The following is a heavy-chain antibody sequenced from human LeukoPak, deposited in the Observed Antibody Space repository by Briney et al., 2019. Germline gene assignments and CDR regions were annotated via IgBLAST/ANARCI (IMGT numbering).Heavy chain of an antibody. Sequence: GGSLRLSCAVSGFTFSSYWMSWVRQAPGKGLEWVAKINQYGTEKYSVDSVKGRFTISRDNAKSSLYLQMNSLRAEDTAVYYCAREVREVPHWGQGILVTVSS. CDR2: INQYGTEK. CDR1: GFTFSSYW. D-gene: IGHD3-10*01. CDR3: AREVREVPH. V-gene: IGHV3-7*04. J-gene: IGHJ4*02.